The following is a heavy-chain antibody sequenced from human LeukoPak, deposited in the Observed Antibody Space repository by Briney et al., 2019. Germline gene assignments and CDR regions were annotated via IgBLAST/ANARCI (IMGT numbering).Heavy chain of an antibody. CDR1: GFTFSSYA. D-gene: IGHD3-10*01. CDR3: AKQSGGSGTYYYY. Sequence: GGSLRLSCAASGFTFSSYAMTWVRQAPGKGLEWVSAIGGSGGSTYCADSVKGRFTISGDNSKNTLYLQMNSLRAEDTAVYYCAKQSGGSGTYYYYWGQGTLVTVSS. CDR2: IGGSGGST. V-gene: IGHV3-23*01. J-gene: IGHJ4*02.